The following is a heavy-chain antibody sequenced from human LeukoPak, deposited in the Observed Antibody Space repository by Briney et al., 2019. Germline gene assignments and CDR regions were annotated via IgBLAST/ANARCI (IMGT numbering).Heavy chain of an antibody. D-gene: IGHD2-2*02. J-gene: IGHJ4*02. V-gene: IGHV5-51*01. CDR1: GYSFSIYW. Sequence: GESLKISCKGSGYSFSIYWIAWVRQMPGKGLEWMGIIYPGDSDTGYSPSFQGQVTISADKSITTAYLQWSSLKASDTAMYYCARQGGYCSSTSCYIGYWGQGTLVTVSS. CDR3: ARQGGYCSSTSCYIGY. CDR2: IYPGDSDT.